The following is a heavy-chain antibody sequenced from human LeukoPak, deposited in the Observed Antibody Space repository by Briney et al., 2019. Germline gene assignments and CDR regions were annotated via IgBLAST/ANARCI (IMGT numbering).Heavy chain of an antibody. CDR2: ISDHGKSR. V-gene: IGHV3-48*03. D-gene: IGHD6-13*01. J-gene: IGHJ4*02. Sequence: GGSLRLSCAASGFTFSNYEMNWVRQTPGKGLEWVSYISDHGKSRNYVDSVKGRFTISRDNAKNSLYLQVNSLRVEDTAVYFCARARIAAPLLDYWGQGTLVTVSS. CDR1: GFTFSNYE. CDR3: ARARIAAPLLDY.